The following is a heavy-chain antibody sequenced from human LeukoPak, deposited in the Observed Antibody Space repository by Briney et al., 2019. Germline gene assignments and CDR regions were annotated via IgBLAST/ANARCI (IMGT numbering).Heavy chain of an antibody. CDR2: IYPGDSDT. V-gene: IGHV5-51*01. CDR1: GYNFTSYW. D-gene: IGHD2-2*01. CDR3: ARQMSVVVPAAPADP. Sequence: GESLKISCKGSGYNFTSYWIGWVRQMPGKGLEWMGIIYPGDSDTRYSPSFQGQVTISADKSISTAYLQWSSLKASDTAMYYCARQMSVVVPAAPADPWGQGTLVTVSS. J-gene: IGHJ5*02.